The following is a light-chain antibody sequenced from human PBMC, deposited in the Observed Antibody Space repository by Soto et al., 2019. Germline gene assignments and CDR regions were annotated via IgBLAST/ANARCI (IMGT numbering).Light chain of an antibody. V-gene: IGKV1-5*03. CDR3: QQYNDHWT. J-gene: IGKJ1*01. Sequence: DIQMTQSPSTLSASIGDRVTITCRASQSISTWLAWYQQKPGKAPNLLIYKASRLGNGVQSRFSGTGSGTEFTLTISSLQPDDFATYYCQQYNDHWTFGQGTKVEVK. CDR1: QSISTW. CDR2: KAS.